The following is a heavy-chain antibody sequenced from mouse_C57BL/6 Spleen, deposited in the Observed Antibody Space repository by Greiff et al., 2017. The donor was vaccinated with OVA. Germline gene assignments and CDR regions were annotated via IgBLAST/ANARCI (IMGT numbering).Heavy chain of an antibody. Sequence: VQLQQSGPELVKPGASVKISCKASGYAFSSSWMNWVKQRPGKGLEWIGRIYPGDGDTNYNGKFKGKATLTADKSSSTAYMQLSSLTSEDSAVYFCARERGLGMDYWGQGTSVTVSS. V-gene: IGHV1-82*01. J-gene: IGHJ4*01. CDR2: IYPGDGDT. CDR3: ARERGLGMDY. D-gene: IGHD3-3*01. CDR1: GYAFSSSW.